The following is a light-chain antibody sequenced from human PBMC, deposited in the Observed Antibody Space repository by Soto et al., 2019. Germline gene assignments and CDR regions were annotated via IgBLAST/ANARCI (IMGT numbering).Light chain of an antibody. J-gene: IGKJ5*01. CDR3: QQANSFPIT. V-gene: IGKV1-12*01. CDR1: QGITNR. CDR2: EAS. Sequence: DIKMTQSPSTLSGSIGDRVTITCRASQGITNRLAWYQQKPGKAPKLLIYEASSLQSGVPSRISGSGSGTDFTLTISSLQPEDFATYYCQQANSFPITFGQGTRLEIK.